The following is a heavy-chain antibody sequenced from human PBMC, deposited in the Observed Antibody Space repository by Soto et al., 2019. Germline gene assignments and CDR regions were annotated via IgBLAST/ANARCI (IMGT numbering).Heavy chain of an antibody. CDR3: TRYTYTSRYSYYGMDV. CDR2: IRSKAYGETT. J-gene: IGHJ6*02. V-gene: IGHV3-49*03. Sequence: GGSLRLSCTGSGFTFGDYAMSWSRQAPGKGLEWVGVIRSKAYGETTDYAASVKGRFTILRDDSKSIAYLQMNSLQSEDTGVYYCTRYTYTSRYSYYGMDVWGHGTTVTVSS. CDR1: GFTFGDYA. D-gene: IGHD2-2*01.